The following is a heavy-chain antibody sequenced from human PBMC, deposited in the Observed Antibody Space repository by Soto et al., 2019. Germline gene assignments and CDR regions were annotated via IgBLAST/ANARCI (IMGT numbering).Heavy chain of an antibody. D-gene: IGHD3-3*02. CDR1: GDSINRSHW. CDR3: AARHFWSGPWTARRRDY. V-gene: IGHV4-4*02. CDR2: ISHSGNA. J-gene: IGHJ4*02. Sequence: PSETLSLTCAVSGDSINRSHWWNWVRQPPGKGLEWIGQISHSGNANYNPSLTSRVTISVDKSKNHFSLKLTSVTAADTAVYYCAARHFWSGPWTARRRDYWGQGTLVTVSS.